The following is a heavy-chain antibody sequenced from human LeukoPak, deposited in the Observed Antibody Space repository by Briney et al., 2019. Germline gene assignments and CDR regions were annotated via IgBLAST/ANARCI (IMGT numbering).Heavy chain of an antibody. CDR2: MNPNSGNT. J-gene: IGHJ6*02. V-gene: IGHV1-8*02. D-gene: IGHD1-14*01. CDR1: GGTFSSYD. Sequence: GASVKVSCKASGGTFSSYDINWVRQATGQGLEWMGWMNPNSGNTGYAQKFQGRVTMTRNTSISTAYMELSSLRSEDTAVYYCARTSGNYYYYGMDVWGQGTTVTVSS. CDR3: ARTSGNYYYYGMDV.